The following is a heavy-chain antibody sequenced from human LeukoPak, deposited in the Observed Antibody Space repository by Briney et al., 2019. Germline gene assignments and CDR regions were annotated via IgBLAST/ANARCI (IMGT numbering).Heavy chain of an antibody. CDR2: IKHDGGEQ. V-gene: IGHV3-7*03. J-gene: IGHJ4*02. CDR3: ARDKLEAAVTGTSFDY. D-gene: IGHD1-1*01. CDR1: GFAVSSNY. Sequence: GGSLRLSCAASGFAVSSNYMSWVRQAPGKGLEWVANIKHDGGEQYYVDSVKGRFTISRDNAKNSLYLQMDSLRAEDTAVYYCARDKLEAAVTGTSFDYWGQGTLVTVSS.